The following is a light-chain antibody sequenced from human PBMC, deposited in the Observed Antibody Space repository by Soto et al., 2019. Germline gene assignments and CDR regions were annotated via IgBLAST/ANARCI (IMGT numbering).Light chain of an antibody. J-gene: IGKJ5*01. Sequence: EIVMTQSPATLSVSPGERATLFCRASQTVSRNLAWYQQRPGQAPRLLIYDISNRATGVPARFSGSGSETEFTLTIRSLQSEDFAVYFCQQYSNWPSFGQGTRLEIK. CDR1: QTVSRN. V-gene: IGKV3-15*01. CDR3: QQYSNWPS. CDR2: DIS.